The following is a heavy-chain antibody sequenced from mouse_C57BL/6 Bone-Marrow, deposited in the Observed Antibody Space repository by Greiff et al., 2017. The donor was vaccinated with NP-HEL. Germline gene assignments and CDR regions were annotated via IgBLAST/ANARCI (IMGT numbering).Heavy chain of an antibody. CDR3: TTLYYFDY. V-gene: IGHV14-4*01. J-gene: IGHJ2*01. Sequence: VQLQQSGAELVRPGASVKLSCTASGFNIKDDYMHWVKQRPEQGLEWIGWIDPENGDTEYASKFQGKATITADTSSNPAYLQLSSLTSEDTAVYYCTTLYYFDYWGQGTTLTVSS. CDR1: GFNIKDDY. CDR2: IDPENGDT.